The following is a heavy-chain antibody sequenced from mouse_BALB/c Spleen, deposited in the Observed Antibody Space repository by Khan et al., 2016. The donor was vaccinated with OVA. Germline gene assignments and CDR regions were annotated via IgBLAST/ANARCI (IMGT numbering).Heavy chain of an antibody. J-gene: IGHJ4*01. D-gene: IGHD2-10*01. CDR1: GFSLTNYG. CDR2: IWSDGST. V-gene: IGHV2-6-1*01. CDR3: ARQPYYHYNIMDY. Sequence: VQLQESGPGLVAPSQSLSITCTISGFSLTNYGVHWLRQPPGRGLEWLVVIWSDGSTTYNSALKSRLSISKDNSKSQAFLKMNSRQTDDTAMYYCARQPYYHYNIMDYWVQGTSVTVSA.